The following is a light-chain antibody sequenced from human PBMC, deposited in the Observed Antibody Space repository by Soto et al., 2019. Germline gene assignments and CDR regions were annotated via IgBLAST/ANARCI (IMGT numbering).Light chain of an antibody. CDR3: QQRSNWHPIT. J-gene: IGKJ5*01. Sequence: EIVLTQSPATLALSPGERATLSCRASQSVSSYLAWYQQKPGQAPRLLIYDASNRATGIPARFSGSGSETDFTLTISSLEHEDFAVYYCQQRSNWHPITFGQGTRLEIK. CDR1: QSVSSY. CDR2: DAS. V-gene: IGKV3-11*01.